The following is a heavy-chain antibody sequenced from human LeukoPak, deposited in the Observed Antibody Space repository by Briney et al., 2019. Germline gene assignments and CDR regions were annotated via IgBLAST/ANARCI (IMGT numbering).Heavy chain of an antibody. CDR1: GGSISSGGYY. CDR2: IYFSGST. Sequence: PSETLSLTCTVSGGSISSGGYYWTWIRQHPGKGLEWIGYIYFSGSTYCNPSLESRVTISADTSKNQFSLKLSSVTAADTAVYYCASTQRNPPEYRYWGQGTLVTVSS. J-gene: IGHJ4*02. CDR3: ASTQRNPPEYRY. D-gene: IGHD1-14*01. V-gene: IGHV4-31*03.